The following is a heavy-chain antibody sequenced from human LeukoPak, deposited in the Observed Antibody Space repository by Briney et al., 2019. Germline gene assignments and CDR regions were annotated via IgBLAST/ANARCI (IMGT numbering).Heavy chain of an antibody. D-gene: IGHD3-22*01. Sequence: GVSLRLSCAASGFTFSSYGMHWVRQAPGKGLEWVAVIWYDGSNKYYADSVKGRFTISRDNSKNTLYLQMNSLRAEDTAVYYCARDRSSGYTFFDYWGQGTLVTVSS. V-gene: IGHV3-33*01. CDR2: IWYDGSNK. J-gene: IGHJ4*02. CDR3: ARDRSSGYTFFDY. CDR1: GFTFSSYG.